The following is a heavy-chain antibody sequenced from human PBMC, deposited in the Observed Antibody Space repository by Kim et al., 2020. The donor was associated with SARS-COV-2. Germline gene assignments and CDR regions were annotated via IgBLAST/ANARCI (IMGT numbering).Heavy chain of an antibody. CDR3: TTTGTTGPYYFDF. CDR1: GFTFSSYW. CDR2: INSDGSTT. Sequence: GGSLRLSCAASGFTFSSYWMHWVRQTPGKGLVWVSRINSDGSTTNYADSVKGRFTISRDNARNTLYLQMNSLRAEDTAVYYCTTTGTTGPYYFDFWGQGSLVTVSS. D-gene: IGHD1-7*01. V-gene: IGHV3-74*01. J-gene: IGHJ4*02.